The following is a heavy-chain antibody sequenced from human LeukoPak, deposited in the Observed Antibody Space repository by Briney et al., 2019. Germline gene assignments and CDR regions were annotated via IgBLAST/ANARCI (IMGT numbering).Heavy chain of an antibody. J-gene: IGHJ3*02. V-gene: IGHV3-13*01. CDR2: IGTAGDT. D-gene: IGHD2/OR15-2a*01. Sequence: PGGSLRLSCAASGFTFSSYDMHWVRQATGKGLEWVSAIGTAGDTYYSGSVKGRFTISRENAKNSLYLQMNSLRAGDTAVYYCARANRAHTPDAFDIWGQGTMVTVSS. CDR3: ARANRAHTPDAFDI. CDR1: GFTFSSYD.